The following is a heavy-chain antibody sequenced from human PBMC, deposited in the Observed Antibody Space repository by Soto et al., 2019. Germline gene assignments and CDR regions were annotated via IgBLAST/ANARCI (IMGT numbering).Heavy chain of an antibody. CDR1: GGTFSSYA. J-gene: IGHJ6*02. Sequence: SVKVSCKAYGGTFSSYAINWVRQAPGQGLEWMGGVIPIFGTTNYAQKVQGRVTITADESTSTAYMELSSLRSEDSAVYYCARSLGYCSSSTCYSLQFLEWSLRGMDVWGQGTTVTVSS. V-gene: IGHV1-69*13. CDR3: ARSLGYCSSSTCYSLQFLEWSLRGMDV. CDR2: VIPIFGTT. D-gene: IGHD2-2*01.